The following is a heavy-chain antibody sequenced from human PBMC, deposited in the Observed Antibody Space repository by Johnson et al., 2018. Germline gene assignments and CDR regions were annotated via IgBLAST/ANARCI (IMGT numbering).Heavy chain of an antibody. D-gene: IGHD6-19*01. Sequence: QVQLVQSGAEVTKPGSSVKVSCKASGGTFSSYAISWVRQAPGQGLEWMGGIIPIFGTANYAQKFQGRVTITADESPRTAYMELSSLRSEDTAVYYCARDFIAVAGTGRAPRYGMDVWGQGTTVTVSS. V-gene: IGHV1-69*01. CDR1: GGTFSSYA. J-gene: IGHJ6*02. CDR2: IIPIFGTA. CDR3: ARDFIAVAGTGRAPRYGMDV.